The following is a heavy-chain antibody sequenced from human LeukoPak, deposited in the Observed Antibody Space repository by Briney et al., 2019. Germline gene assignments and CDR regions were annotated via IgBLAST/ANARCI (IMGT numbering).Heavy chain of an antibody. CDR1: RFTFSSYA. V-gene: IGHV3-23*01. CDR2: ISGSGDIT. J-gene: IGHJ4*02. D-gene: IGHD6-13*01. CDR3: AREDSSSWLSHDY. Sequence: GGSLRLSCTASRFTFSSYAMSWVRQAPGKGLEWVSSISGSGDITYYADSVKGRFTISRDNSKNTLYLQMNSLRAEDTAVYYCAREDSSSWLSHDYWGQGTLVTVSS.